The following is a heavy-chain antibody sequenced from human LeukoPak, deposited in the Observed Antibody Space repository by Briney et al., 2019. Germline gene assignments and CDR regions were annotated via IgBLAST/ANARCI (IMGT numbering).Heavy chain of an antibody. CDR3: AKGLPGYSSNLDV. CDR1: GFTFNSYA. D-gene: IGHD6-13*01. V-gene: IGHV3-23*01. Sequence: SGGSLSLSCAASGFTFNSYAMSWVRHAQGMGLEWVSTISGSGGSTYFADSVKGRFTISRDNSKNMLYMSMNSLKAEDTAIYYCAKGLPGYSSNLDVWGQGTKVTVSS. CDR2: ISGSGGST. J-gene: IGHJ6*02.